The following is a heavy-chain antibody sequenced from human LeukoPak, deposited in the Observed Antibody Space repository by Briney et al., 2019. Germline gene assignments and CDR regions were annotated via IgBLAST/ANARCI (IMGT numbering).Heavy chain of an antibody. CDR1: GGSISHYY. Sequence: SETLSLTCTVSGGSISHYYWTWIRQPPGKGLEWIGYIYYSDVANYNPSLKSRVSISVDTSKNQFSLKLTSVTAADTAVYYCARSILRYYFDSSGYYPYYFDYWGQGMLVTVSS. J-gene: IGHJ4*02. V-gene: IGHV4-59*12. CDR2: IYYSDVA. D-gene: IGHD3-22*01. CDR3: ARSILRYYFDSSGYYPYYFDY.